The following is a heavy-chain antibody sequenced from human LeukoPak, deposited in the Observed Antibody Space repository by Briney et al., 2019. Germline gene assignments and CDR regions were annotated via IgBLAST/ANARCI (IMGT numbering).Heavy chain of an antibody. CDR2: ILYDGSNK. J-gene: IGHJ4*02. CDR1: GFTFSSYG. V-gene: IGHV3-30*03. Sequence: GGSLRLSCAASGFTFSSYGMFWVRQAPGKGLEWVAVILYDGSNKDYADSVKGRFTISRDNSKNTLYLQMNSLRPEDTAVYYCATGHYYHSSGYYPLDYWGQGTLVTVSS. D-gene: IGHD3-22*01. CDR3: ATGHYYHSSGYYPLDY.